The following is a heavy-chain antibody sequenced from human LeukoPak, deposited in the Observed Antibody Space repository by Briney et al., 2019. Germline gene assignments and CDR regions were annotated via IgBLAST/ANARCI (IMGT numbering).Heavy chain of an antibody. Sequence: GGSLRLSCTASGFIFNDYGMTWVRQAPGKGLEWVSGLNWNGDITRYADSAKGRFTISRDNAKNSVYLQMDSLSAEDTAFYYCARGYGAGNYRRPFYGMDVWGQGTTVTVSS. CDR1: GFIFNDYG. D-gene: IGHD3-10*01. CDR3: ARGYGAGNYRRPFYGMDV. CDR2: LNWNGDIT. J-gene: IGHJ6*02. V-gene: IGHV3-20*04.